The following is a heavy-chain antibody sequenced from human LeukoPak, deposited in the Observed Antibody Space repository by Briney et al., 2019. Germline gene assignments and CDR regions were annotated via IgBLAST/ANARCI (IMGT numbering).Heavy chain of an antibody. D-gene: IGHD3-22*01. CDR2: VSGSGDRT. Sequence: GGPLRLSCAASGFTFNAYSMTWVRQAPGKGLEWVSSVSGSGDRTDYADSMKGRFTISRDNSMNTLHLQMNSLRAEDTALYYCVRDYDGSYSTLDYWGQGTLVTVSS. V-gene: IGHV3-23*01. CDR1: GFTFNAYS. J-gene: IGHJ4*02. CDR3: VRDYDGSYSTLDY.